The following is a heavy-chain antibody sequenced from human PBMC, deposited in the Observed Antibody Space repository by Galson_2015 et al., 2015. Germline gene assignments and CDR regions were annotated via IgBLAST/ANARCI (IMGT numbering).Heavy chain of an antibody. V-gene: IGHV1-69*13. CDR3: ARDSTGYVAIVAKFDY. CDR1: GGTFSSYA. J-gene: IGHJ4*02. D-gene: IGHD3-9*01. CDR2: IIPIFGTA. Sequence: SVKVSCKASGGTFSSYAISWVRQAPGQGLEWMGGIIPIFGTANYAQKFQGRVTITADESTSTAYMELSSLRSEDTAVYYCARDSTGYVAIVAKFDYWGQGTLVTASS.